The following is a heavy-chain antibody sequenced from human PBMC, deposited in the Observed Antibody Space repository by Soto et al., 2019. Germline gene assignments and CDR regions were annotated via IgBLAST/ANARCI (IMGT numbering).Heavy chain of an antibody. D-gene: IGHD2-2*01. Sequence: VGSLRLSCAASGLTFSSYGMHWVRQAPGKGLEWVAVIWYDGSNKYYADSVKGRFTISRDNSKNTLYLQMNSLRAEDTAVYYCARERIVVVPAAIYYYYYGMDVWGQGTTVTVSS. CDR1: GLTFSSYG. CDR2: IWYDGSNK. V-gene: IGHV3-33*01. CDR3: ARERIVVVPAAIYYYYYGMDV. J-gene: IGHJ6*02.